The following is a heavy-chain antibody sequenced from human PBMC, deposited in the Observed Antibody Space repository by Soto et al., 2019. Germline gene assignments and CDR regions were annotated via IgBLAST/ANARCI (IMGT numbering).Heavy chain of an antibody. J-gene: IGHJ3*02. D-gene: IGHD2-8*01. CDR3: ARELMVYAHDAFDI. V-gene: IGHV4-59*01. Sequence: PSETLSLTCTVSGGSISSYYWSWIRQPPGKGLEWIGYIYYSGSTNYNPSLKSRVTISVDTSKNQFSLKLSSVTAADTAVYYCARELMVYAHDAFDIWGQGTMVTVSS. CDR1: GGSISSYY. CDR2: IYYSGST.